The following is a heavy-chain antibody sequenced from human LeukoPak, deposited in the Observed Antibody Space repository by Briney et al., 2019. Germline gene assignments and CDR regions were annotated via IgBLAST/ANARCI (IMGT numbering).Heavy chain of an antibody. V-gene: IGHV3-23*01. J-gene: IGHJ4*02. CDR3: AKVLRYFDWLPRFDY. D-gene: IGHD3-9*01. CDR2: ISGSGGST. Sequence: GSLRLSCAASGFTFSSYAMSWVRQAPGKGLEWVSAISGSGGSTYYADPVKGRFTISRDNSKNTLYLQMNSLRAEDTAVYYCAKVLRYFDWLPRFDYWGQGTLVTVSS. CDR1: GFTFSSYA.